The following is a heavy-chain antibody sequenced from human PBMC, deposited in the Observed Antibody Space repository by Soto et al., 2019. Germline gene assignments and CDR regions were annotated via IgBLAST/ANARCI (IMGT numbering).Heavy chain of an antibody. CDR2: IYWDDDK. CDR1: GFSLSTSGVG. CDR3: AHRPERCSSSWYYEY. J-gene: IGHJ4*02. D-gene: IGHD6-13*01. Sequence: QINLKESGPTLVKPTQTLTLTCTFSGFSLSTSGVGVGWIRQPPGKALQWLALIYWDDDKRYIPSLKSRLTITKDTYKNQVVLTVTNMDPVDNATYYCAHRPERCSSSWYYEYWGQGTLVTVSS. V-gene: IGHV2-5*02.